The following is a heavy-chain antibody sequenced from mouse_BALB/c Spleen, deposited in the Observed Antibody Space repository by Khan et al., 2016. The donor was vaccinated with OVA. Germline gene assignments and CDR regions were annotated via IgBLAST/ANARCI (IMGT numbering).Heavy chain of an antibody. J-gene: IGHJ2*01. V-gene: IGHV1S132*01. CDR2: IYPGTDNS. Sequence: QVQLQQSGAELVRPGASVKLSCKTSGYTFTSYWIHWVKQRPGQGLEWIGRIYPGTDNSYYNEKFKDKATLTADKSSSTAYMQLSILKSEDSDFYFCAREGALYHFSHWGQGTMLTVAA. CDR1: GYTFTSYW. CDR3: AREGALYHFSH. D-gene: IGHD3-1*01.